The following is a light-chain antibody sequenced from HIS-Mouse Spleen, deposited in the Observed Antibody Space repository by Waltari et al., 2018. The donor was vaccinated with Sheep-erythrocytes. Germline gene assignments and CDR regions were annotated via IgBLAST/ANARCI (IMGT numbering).Light chain of an antibody. CDR1: SSDVGGHNY. CDR2: DVS. CDR3: CSYAGSYNHV. Sequence: QSALTQPRSVSGSPGQSVTIPCTGTSSDVGGHNYVSWYQQHPGKAPKLMIYDVSKRPSGVPDRFSGSKSGNTASLTISGLQAEDEADYYCCSYAGSYNHVFATGTKVTVL. J-gene: IGLJ1*01. V-gene: IGLV2-11*01.